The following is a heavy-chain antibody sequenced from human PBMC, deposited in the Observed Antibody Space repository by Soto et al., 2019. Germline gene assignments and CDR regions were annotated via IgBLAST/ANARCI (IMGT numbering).Heavy chain of an antibody. D-gene: IGHD6-13*01. CDR2: ISYDGTNK. V-gene: IGHV3-30*01. CDR3: ARGDSNSWSDF. CDR1: GCTFRSYA. J-gene: IGHJ4*02. Sequence: VRSLRLSWAASGCTFRSYAMDWVRQAPGKGLEWVAVISYDGTNKYYADSVKGRFTISRDNSKNTLSLQMNSLRPEDTAMYYCARGDSNSWSDFWGQGTLVTVSS.